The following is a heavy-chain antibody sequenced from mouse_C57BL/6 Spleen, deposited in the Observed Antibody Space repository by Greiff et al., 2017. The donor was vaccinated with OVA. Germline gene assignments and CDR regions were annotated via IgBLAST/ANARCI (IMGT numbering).Heavy chain of an antibody. CDR1: GYTFTDYN. CDR3: ARRGVYYYGSSYEDYFDY. J-gene: IGHJ2*01. Sequence: VHVKQSGPELVKPGASVKMSCKASGYTFTDYNMHWVKQSHGKSLEWIGYINPNNGGTSYNQKFKGKATLTVNKSSSTAYMELRSLTSEDSAVYYCARRGVYYYGSSYEDYFDYWGQGTTLTVSS. CDR2: INPNNGGT. V-gene: IGHV1-22*01. D-gene: IGHD1-1*01.